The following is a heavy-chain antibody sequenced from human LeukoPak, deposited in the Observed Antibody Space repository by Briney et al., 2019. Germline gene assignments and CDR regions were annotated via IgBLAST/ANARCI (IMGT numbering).Heavy chain of an antibody. CDR1: GGSVSTSNW. J-gene: IGHJ5*02. CDR3: ARLSSGSANWFDP. CDR2: IYYSGDT. V-gene: IGHV4-4*02. Sequence: SETLSLTCAVSGGSVSTSNWWNWVRQSPGKGLEWIGEIYYSGDTNYNTSLKSRVTVSIDRSKNQFSLKLESVTAADTAVYYCARLSSGSANWFDPWGQGTLVTVSS. D-gene: IGHD3-10*01.